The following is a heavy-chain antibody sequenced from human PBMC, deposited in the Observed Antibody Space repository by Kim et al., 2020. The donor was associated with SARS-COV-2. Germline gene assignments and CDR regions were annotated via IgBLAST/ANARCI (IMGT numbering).Heavy chain of an antibody. CDR2: IKSKTDGGTT. CDR3: TTDQYYYDSSGQFDY. D-gene: IGHD3-22*01. Sequence: GGSLRLSCAASGFTFSNAWMSWVRQAPGKGLEWVGRIKSKTDGGTTDYAAPVKGRFTISRDDSKNTLYLQMNSLKTEDTAVYYCTTDQYYYDSSGQFDYWGQGTLVTVSS. J-gene: IGHJ4*02. CDR1: GFTFSNAW. V-gene: IGHV3-15*01.